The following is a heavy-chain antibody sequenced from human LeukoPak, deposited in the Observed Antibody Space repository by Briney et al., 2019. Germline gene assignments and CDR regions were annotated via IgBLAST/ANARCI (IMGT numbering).Heavy chain of an antibody. J-gene: IGHJ4*02. D-gene: IGHD3-10*01. CDR1: GYTFTSYS. CDR2: INAGNSNT. CDR3: ARGRLWFGELSFFDY. V-gene: IGHV1-3*01. Sequence: GASVKVSCKASGYTFTSYSMHWVRQAPGQRLEWMGWINAGNSNTKYSQKFQGRVTITRDTSASTAYMELSSLRSEDTAVYYCARGRLWFGELSFFDYWGQGTLVTVSS.